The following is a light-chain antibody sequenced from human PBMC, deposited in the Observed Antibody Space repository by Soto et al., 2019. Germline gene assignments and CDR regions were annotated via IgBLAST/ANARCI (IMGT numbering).Light chain of an antibody. V-gene: IGKV1-39*01. CDR2: AAS. CDR1: QGISTY. J-gene: IGKJ1*01. Sequence: DIQMTQSPSSLSASVGDRLTITCRASQGISTYLNWYQQKPGKAPKLLIYAASTLQSGVPSRFSGSGSETDFTLTISSLQPEAFGSYSCQQNYSATWTFGQGTKVDIK. CDR3: QQNYSATWT.